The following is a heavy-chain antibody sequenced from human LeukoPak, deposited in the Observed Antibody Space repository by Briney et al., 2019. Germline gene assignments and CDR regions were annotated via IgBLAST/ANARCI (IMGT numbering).Heavy chain of an antibody. CDR2: MNPNSGNT. V-gene: IGHV1-8*03. D-gene: IGHD6-6*01. Sequence: ASVKVSCKASGYTFTSYDISWVRQATGQGLEWMGWMNPNSGNTGYAQKFQGRVTITRNTSISTAYMELSSLRSEDTAVYYCARVIAASPLAFDIWGQGTMVTVSS. J-gene: IGHJ3*02. CDR3: ARVIAASPLAFDI. CDR1: GYTFTSYD.